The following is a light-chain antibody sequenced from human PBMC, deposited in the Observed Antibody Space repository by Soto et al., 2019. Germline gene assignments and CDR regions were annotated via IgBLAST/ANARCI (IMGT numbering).Light chain of an antibody. J-gene: IGKJ3*01. CDR3: QQYGSSPPA. Sequence: EVVLTQSPGTLSLPPGERATISCRASQSVSSSYLAWYQQKPGQAPRLLIYGASSRATGIPDRFSGSGSGTDFTLTISRLEPEDFAVYYCQQYGSSPPAFGPGTKVDIK. CDR2: GAS. V-gene: IGKV3-20*01. CDR1: QSVSSSY.